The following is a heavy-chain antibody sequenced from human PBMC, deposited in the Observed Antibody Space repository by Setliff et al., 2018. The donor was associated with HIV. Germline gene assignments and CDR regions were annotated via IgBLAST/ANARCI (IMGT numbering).Heavy chain of an antibody. D-gene: IGHD4-4*01. CDR3: ARGRMATVLIRNWIDP. CDR2: INHSGST. CDR1: GGSLSGYY. V-gene: IGHV4-34*01. Sequence: NPSETLSLTCAVYGGSLSGYYWTWIRQPPGKGLEWIGEINHSGSTNYNPSLKSRVTISIDTSKNQFSLKLSSVTAADTAMYYCARGRMATVLIRNWIDPWGQGSLVTVLL. J-gene: IGHJ5*02.